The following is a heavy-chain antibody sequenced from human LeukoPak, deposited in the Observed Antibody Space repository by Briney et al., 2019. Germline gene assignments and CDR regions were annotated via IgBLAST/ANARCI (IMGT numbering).Heavy chain of an antibody. J-gene: IGHJ4*02. CDR2: INPSGGST. V-gene: IGHV1-46*01. CDR3: ARGAGDFWSGYRYYFDY. CDR1: GYTFTSYY. Sequence: ASVKVSCKASGYTFTSYYMHWVRQAPGQGLEWMGIINPSGGSTSYAQKFQGRVTMTRDMSTSTVYMELSSLRSEDTAVYYCARGAGDFWSGYRYYFDYWGQGTLVTVSS. D-gene: IGHD3-3*01.